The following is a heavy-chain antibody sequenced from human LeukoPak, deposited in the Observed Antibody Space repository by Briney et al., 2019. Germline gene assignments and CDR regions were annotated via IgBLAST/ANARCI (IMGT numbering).Heavy chain of an antibody. CDR3: GSEPDYVDGED. CDR2: IYSGGST. J-gene: IGHJ4*02. V-gene: IGHV3-53*01. D-gene: IGHD4/OR15-4a*01. CDR1: GFTFSSYW. Sequence: EGSLRLSCAASGFTFSSYWMNWVRQAPGKGLEWVSLIYSGGSTYYADSAKGRFTISRDNSKNTLYLQMNNLRAEDTAVYYCGSEPDYVDGEDWGQGTLVTVSS.